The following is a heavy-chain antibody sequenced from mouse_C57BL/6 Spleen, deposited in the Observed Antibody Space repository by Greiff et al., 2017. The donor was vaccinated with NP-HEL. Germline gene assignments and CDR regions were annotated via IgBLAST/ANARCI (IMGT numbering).Heavy chain of an antibody. Sequence: QVQLQQPGAELVKPGASVKLSCKASGYTFTSYWMQWVKQRPGQGLEWIGEIDPSDSYTNYNQKFKGKATLTVDTSSSTAYMQLSSLTSEDSAVYYCARLGLQPPWFAYWGQGTLVTVSA. CDR3: ARLGLQPPWFAY. CDR2: IDPSDSYT. J-gene: IGHJ3*01. D-gene: IGHD2-13*01. CDR1: GYTFTSYW. V-gene: IGHV1-50*01.